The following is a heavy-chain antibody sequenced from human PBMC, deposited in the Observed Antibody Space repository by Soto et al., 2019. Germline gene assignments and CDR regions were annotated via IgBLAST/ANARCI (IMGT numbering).Heavy chain of an antibody. CDR2: IFDSGNA. D-gene: IGHD4-4*01. V-gene: IGHV4-59*08. CDR3: ARHRRTTVAKFYFDN. Sequence: QVQLQESGPGLVKPSETLSLTCTVSGGSINSYCWSWIRQPPGKGLEWIAYIFDSGNANYNPSLKTRVTISVDTSKNQFSLKLTPVTAADTAVYYCARHRRTTVAKFYFDNWGQGALVTVSS. J-gene: IGHJ4*02. CDR1: GGSINSYC.